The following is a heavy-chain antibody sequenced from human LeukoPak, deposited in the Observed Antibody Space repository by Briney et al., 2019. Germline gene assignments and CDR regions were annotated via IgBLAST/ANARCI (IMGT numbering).Heavy chain of an antibody. J-gene: IGHJ3*02. D-gene: IGHD3-22*01. CDR1: GYTFTCYY. CDR3: ARGFDYYDSSGYNSDAFDI. Sequence: GASVKVSCKASGYTFTCYYIHWVRQAPGQGLEWMGWINPNSGGSKYAQKFQGRVTMTRDTSISTAYMELSRLRYDDTAVYYCARGFDYYDSSGYNSDAFDIWGQGTMVTVSS. CDR2: INPNSGGS. V-gene: IGHV1-2*02.